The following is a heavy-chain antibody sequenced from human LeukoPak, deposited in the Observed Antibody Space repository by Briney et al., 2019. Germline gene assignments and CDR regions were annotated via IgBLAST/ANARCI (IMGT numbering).Heavy chain of an antibody. CDR3: ARETLDY. V-gene: IGHV3-48*02. CDR1: GFTFSSYN. CDR2: ITSSSSTI. J-gene: IGHJ4*02. Sequence: PGGSLRLSCAAPGFTFSSYNMNWVRQAPGKGLEWVSYITSSSSTIYYADSVKGRFTISRDNAKNSLYLQMSSLRDEDTAVYYCARETLDYWGQGTLVTVSS.